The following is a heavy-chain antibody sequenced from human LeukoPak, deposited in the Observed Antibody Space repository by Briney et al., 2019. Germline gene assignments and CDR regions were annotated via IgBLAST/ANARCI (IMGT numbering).Heavy chain of an antibody. CDR2: ISHSATS. V-gene: IGHV4-34*01. D-gene: IGHD4-23*01. CDR3: ARGIFYGGRNQYIWFDL. CDR1: AGPFRGFF. Sequence: SETLSLTCAVYAGPFRGFFWSWIRQAPGKGLEWLGEISHSATSNYSPSLKSRITISLATSRSQFSLRLTSVTAADTAVYYCARGIFYGGRNQYIWFDLWGQGTLVTVSS. J-gene: IGHJ5*02.